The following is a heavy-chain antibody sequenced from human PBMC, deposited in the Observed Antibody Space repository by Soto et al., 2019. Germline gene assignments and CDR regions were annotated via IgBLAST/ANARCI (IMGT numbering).Heavy chain of an antibody. Sequence: SETLSLTCAVYGGSFSGYYWSWIRQPPGKGLEWIGEINHSGSTNYNPSLKSRVTISVDTSKNQFSLKLSSVTAADTAVYYCARGRRYDILTGYYRRNWFDPWGQGTLVTVSS. D-gene: IGHD3-9*01. J-gene: IGHJ5*02. V-gene: IGHV4-34*01. CDR3: ARGRRYDILTGYYRRNWFDP. CDR2: INHSGST. CDR1: GGSFSGYY.